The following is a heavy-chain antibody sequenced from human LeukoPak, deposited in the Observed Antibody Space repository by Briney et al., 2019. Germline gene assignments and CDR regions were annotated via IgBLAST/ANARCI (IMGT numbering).Heavy chain of an antibody. D-gene: IGHD2-2*01. CDR2: ISAYNGNT. V-gene: IGHV1-18*01. J-gene: IGHJ5*02. CDR1: GYTFTSYG. CDR3: ARDPLDIVVVPGPFDP. Sequence: ASVKVSCKASGYTFTSYGISWVRQAPGQGLEWMGWISAYNGNTNYAQKLQGRVTMTTDTSTSTAYMELRSLRSDDTAVYYCARDPLDIVVVPGPFDPWGQGTQVTVSS.